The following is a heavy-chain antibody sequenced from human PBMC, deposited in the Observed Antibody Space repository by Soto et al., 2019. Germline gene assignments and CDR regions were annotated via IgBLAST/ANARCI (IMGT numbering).Heavy chain of an antibody. V-gene: IGHV1-46*03. Sequence: QVQLVQSGAEVKKPGASVKVSCKASGYTFTSYYMHWVRQAHGQGLECMGIINPSVGSTSYAQKFRGRVPMTRHTYTSTVYMELSSLRSEDSGVYYCARDPIYCSGGSCYSLYAFDIWGQGTMVTVSS. CDR3: ARDPIYCSGGSCYSLYAFDI. D-gene: IGHD2-15*01. CDR2: INPSVGST. J-gene: IGHJ3*02. CDR1: GYTFTSYY.